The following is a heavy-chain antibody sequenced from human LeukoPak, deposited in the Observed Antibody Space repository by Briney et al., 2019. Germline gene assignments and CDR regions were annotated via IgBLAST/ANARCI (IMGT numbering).Heavy chain of an antibody. J-gene: IGHJ4*02. Sequence: PGGSLRLSCAASGFSLSTYWMSWVRQAPGKGLEWVANIKQDGSEKYYVDSVEGRFTISRDNAKNSLHLQMNSLRAEDTAMYYCARDRIFKGGSYFFDYWGQGTLVTVSS. CDR3: ARDRIFKGGSYFFDY. CDR1: GFSLSTYW. CDR2: IKQDGSEK. V-gene: IGHV3-7*01. D-gene: IGHD2-21*01.